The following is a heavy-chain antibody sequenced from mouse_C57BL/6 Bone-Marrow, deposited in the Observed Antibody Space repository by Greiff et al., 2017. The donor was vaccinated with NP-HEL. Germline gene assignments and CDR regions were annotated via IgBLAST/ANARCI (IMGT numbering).Heavy chain of an antibody. CDR3: ARSWYFDV. Sequence: VKLQESGPELVKPGASVKLSCQASGYTFTSYDLNWVKQRPGQGLEWIGWIYPRDGSTKYNEKFKGKATLTVDTSSSTAYMELHSLTSEDSAVYFCARSWYFDVWGTGTTVTVSS. CDR2: IYPRDGST. V-gene: IGHV1-85*01. J-gene: IGHJ1*03. CDR1: GYTFTSYD.